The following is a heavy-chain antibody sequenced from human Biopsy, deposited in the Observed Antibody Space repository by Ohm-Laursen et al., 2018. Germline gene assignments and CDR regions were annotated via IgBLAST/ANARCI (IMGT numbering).Heavy chain of an antibody. CDR1: GDTISTYY. D-gene: IGHD5-12*01. V-gene: IGHV4-59*08. CDR3: ARNRVDVVKVTTIGWNFDL. J-gene: IGHJ2*01. CDR2: IHYTGHI. Sequence: TLSLTCIVSGDTISTYYWNWIRQTPGKGLEWIGYIHYTGHIRINPSLNSRATTSVDTSKDQFSLKLSSLTAADTAIYYCARNRVDVVKVTTIGWNFDLWGRGTLVTVS.